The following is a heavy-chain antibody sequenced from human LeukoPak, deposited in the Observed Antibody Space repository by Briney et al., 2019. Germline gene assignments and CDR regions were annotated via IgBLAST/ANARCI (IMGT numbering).Heavy chain of an antibody. CDR2: ISSSSSYI. D-gene: IGHD3-22*01. CDR1: GFTFSSYS. V-gene: IGHV3-21*01. J-gene: IGHJ4*02. Sequence: GGSLRLSCAVSGFTFSSYSMNWVRQAPGKGLEWVSSISSSSSYIYYADSVKGRFTISRDNAKNSPYLQMNSLRAEDTAVYYCARVSVNYYDSSGLDYWGQGTLVTVSS. CDR3: ARVSVNYYDSSGLDY.